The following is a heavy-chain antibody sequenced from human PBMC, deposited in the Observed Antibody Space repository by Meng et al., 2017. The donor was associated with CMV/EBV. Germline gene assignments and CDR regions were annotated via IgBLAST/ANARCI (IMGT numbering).Heavy chain of an antibody. V-gene: IGHV4-34*01. CDR2: INHSGST. CDR3: ARKGGSYPLDY. J-gene: IGHJ4*02. Sequence: QVQLQQWGAGMLKPSETLSLTCAGYGGSFSGYYWSWIRQPPGKGLEWIGEINHSGSTNYNPSLKSRVTISVDTSKNQFSLKLSSVTAADTAVYYCARKGGSYPLDYWGQGTLVTVS. D-gene: IGHD1-26*01. CDR1: GGSFSGYY.